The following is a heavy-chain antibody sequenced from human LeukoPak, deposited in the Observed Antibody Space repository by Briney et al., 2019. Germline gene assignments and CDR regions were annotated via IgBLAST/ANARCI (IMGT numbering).Heavy chain of an antibody. V-gene: IGHV3-74*01. D-gene: IGHD2-2*01. CDR3: ARGPPFFLVVPAAIPPLGFDY. Sequence: GGSLRLSCAASGFTFSSYWMHWVRQAPGKGLVWVSRINSDGSSTSYADSVKGRFTISRDNSKNTLYLQMNSLRAEDTAVYYCARGPPFFLVVPAAIPPLGFDYWGQGTLVTVSS. CDR2: INSDGSST. CDR1: GFTFSSYW. J-gene: IGHJ4*02.